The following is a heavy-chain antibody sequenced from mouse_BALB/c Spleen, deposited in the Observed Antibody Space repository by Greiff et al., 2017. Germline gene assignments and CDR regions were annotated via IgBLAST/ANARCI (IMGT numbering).Heavy chain of an antibody. CDR1: GFTFSSYG. D-gene: IGHD2-4*01. Sequence: DVQLVESGGDLVKPGGSLKLSCAASGFTFSSYGMSWVRQTPDKRLEWVATITSGGSYTYYPDSVKGRFTISRDNAKNTLYLQMSSLKSEDTAMYYCARHTDDYDGGDAMDYWGQGTSVTVSS. J-gene: IGHJ4*01. V-gene: IGHV5-6*01. CDR3: ARHTDDYDGGDAMDY. CDR2: ITSGGSYT.